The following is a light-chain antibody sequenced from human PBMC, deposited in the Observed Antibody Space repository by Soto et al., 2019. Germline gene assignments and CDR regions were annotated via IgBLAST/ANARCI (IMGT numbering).Light chain of an antibody. V-gene: IGLV2-11*01. J-gene: IGLJ1*01. CDR2: DVS. CDR1: SSDFGGYNY. CDR3: SSYTSSRAYV. Sequence: QSALTQPRSVSGSPGQSVTISCTGTSSDFGGYNYVSWYQHHPGKAPKLMIYDVSERPSGVSNRLSGSKSGNTASLTISGLQAEDEADYYCSSYTSSRAYVFGIGTKVTVL.